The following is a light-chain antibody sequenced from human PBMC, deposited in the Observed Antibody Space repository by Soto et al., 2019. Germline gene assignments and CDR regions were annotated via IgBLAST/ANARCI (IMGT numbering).Light chain of an antibody. CDR3: LQLNSYPRT. CDR2: TAS. V-gene: IGKV1-9*01. Sequence: DIQMTQSPSSLPASVGDRVTIACRASQGISSYLAWYQQKPGKAPKLLIYTASTLQSGVPSRFSGSGSGTDFTLTISSLQPDDFATYYCLQLNSYPRTFGQGTKVDIK. CDR1: QGISSY. J-gene: IGKJ1*01.